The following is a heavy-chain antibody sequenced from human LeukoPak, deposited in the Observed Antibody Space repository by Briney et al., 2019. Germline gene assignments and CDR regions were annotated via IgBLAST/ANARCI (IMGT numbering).Heavy chain of an antibody. CDR1: GYTFTSYD. CDR3: ARARLITIFGVATAPHFDP. D-gene: IGHD3-3*01. CDR2: MNPNSGNT. J-gene: IGHJ5*02. V-gene: IGHV1-8*03. Sequence: VASVKVSCKASGYTFTSYDINWVRQATGQGLEWMGWMNPNSGNTGYAQKFQGRVTITRNTSISTAYMELSSLRSEDTAVYYCARARLITIFGVATAPHFDPWGQGTLVTVSS.